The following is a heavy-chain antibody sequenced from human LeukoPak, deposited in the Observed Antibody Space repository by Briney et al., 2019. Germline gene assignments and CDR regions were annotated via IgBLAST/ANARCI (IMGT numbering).Heavy chain of an antibody. Sequence: GGSLRLSCAASGFTFSSYAMSWVRQAPGEGLEWVSAISGSGGSTYYADSVKGRFTISRANSKNTLYLQMSSLRAEDTAVYYCAKISSAAAPTDYWGQGTLVTASS. CDR3: AKISSAAAPTDY. J-gene: IGHJ4*02. CDR1: GFTFSSYA. CDR2: ISGSGGST. D-gene: IGHD6-25*01. V-gene: IGHV3-23*01.